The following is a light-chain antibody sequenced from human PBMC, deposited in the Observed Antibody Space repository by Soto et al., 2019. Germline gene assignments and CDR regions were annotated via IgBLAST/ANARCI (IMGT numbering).Light chain of an antibody. Sequence: QSVLTQLPSVSGAPGQRVTISCTGSSSNIGAGYDVHWYQQLPGTAPKLLIYGNSNRPSGVPDRFSGSKSGTSASLAITGLHAEDEADYYCQSYDSSLTLYVFGTGTKVTV. V-gene: IGLV1-40*01. CDR2: GNS. J-gene: IGLJ1*01. CDR3: QSYDSSLTLYV. CDR1: SSNIGAGYD.